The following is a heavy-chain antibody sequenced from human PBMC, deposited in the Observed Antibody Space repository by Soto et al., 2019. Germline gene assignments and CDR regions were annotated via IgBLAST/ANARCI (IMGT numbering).Heavy chain of an antibody. Sequence: QVQLVESGGGVVQPGRSLRLSCAASGFTFSSYGMHWVRQAPGKGLEWVAVIWYDGSNKYYADSVKGRFTISRDNSKNALYLQMNSTRAEDTAVYYCARDWYKSGDYDAFDIWGRGTMVTVSS. D-gene: IGHD4-17*01. CDR2: IWYDGSNK. V-gene: IGHV3-33*01. CDR1: GFTFSSYG. J-gene: IGHJ3*02. CDR3: ARDWYKSGDYDAFDI.